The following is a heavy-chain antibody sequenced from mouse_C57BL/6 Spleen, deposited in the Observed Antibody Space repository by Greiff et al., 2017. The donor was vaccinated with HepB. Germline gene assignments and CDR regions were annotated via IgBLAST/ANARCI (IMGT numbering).Heavy chain of an antibody. J-gene: IGHJ3*01. V-gene: IGHV1-39*01. Sequence: VQLKESGPELVKPGASVKISCKASGYSFTDYNMNWVKQSNGKSLEWIGVINPNYGTTSYNQKFKGKATLTVDQSSSTAYMQLNSLTSEDSAVYYCATPYYYGSSPFAYWGQGTPVTVSA. CDR1: GYSFTDYN. CDR2: INPNYGTT. CDR3: ATPYYYGSSPFAY. D-gene: IGHD1-1*01.